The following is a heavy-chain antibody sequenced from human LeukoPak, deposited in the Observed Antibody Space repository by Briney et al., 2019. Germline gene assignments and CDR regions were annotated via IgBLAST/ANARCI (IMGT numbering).Heavy chain of an antibody. D-gene: IGHD3-22*01. CDR1: GGSISSSSHY. CDR2: IHYSGST. CDR3: ARLVGDEDRSGHYSEYFQH. V-gene: IGHV4-39*01. J-gene: IGHJ1*01. Sequence: SETLSLTCTVSGGSISSSSHYWGWIRQPPGKGLELIGSIHYSGSTYYNASLKSRVTISVDTSKNQFSLKVTSVTAADTAVYYCARLVGDEDRSGHYSEYFQHWGQGTLVSVSS.